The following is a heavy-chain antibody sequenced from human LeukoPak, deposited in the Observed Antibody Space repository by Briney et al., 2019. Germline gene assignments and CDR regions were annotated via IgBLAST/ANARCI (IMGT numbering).Heavy chain of an antibody. CDR2: ISFDGSDT. CDR1: GFTVTSNY. J-gene: IGHJ5*02. D-gene: IGHD3-9*01. V-gene: IGHV3-30*03. CDR3: ASDLTRYRLDR. Sequence: GGSLRLSCAASGFTVTSNYMSWVRQAPGKGLEWVAVISFDGSDTEYADSMKGRATISRDNSQKTLYLQMSSLRPEDTAIYYCASDLTRYRLDRWGQGTLVTVSS.